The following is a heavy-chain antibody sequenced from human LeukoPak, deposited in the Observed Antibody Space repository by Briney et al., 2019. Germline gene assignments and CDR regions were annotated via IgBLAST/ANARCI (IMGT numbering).Heavy chain of an antibody. J-gene: IGHJ6*03. CDR2: INTDGSST. Sequence: GGSLRLSCAASGFTFSSYGMHWVRQAPGKGLVWVSRINTDGSSTSYADSVKGRCTISRDNAKNTLYLQMNSLRAEDTAVYYCARNHYYYYMDVWGKGTTVTVSS. V-gene: IGHV3-74*01. CDR3: ARNHYYYYMDV. CDR1: GFTFSSYG.